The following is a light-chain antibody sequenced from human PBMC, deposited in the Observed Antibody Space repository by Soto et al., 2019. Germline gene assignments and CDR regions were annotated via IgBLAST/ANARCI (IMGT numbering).Light chain of an antibody. CDR1: QSISSW. Sequence: DIQMTQSPSTLSASVGERVTITCRASQSISSWLAWYQQKPGKAPKPLIYKASSLESGVPSRFSGSGSGTEFTLTISSLQPDDFATYYCQQYNSYPYTFGQGTKLEIK. V-gene: IGKV1-5*03. CDR3: QQYNSYPYT. J-gene: IGKJ2*01. CDR2: KAS.